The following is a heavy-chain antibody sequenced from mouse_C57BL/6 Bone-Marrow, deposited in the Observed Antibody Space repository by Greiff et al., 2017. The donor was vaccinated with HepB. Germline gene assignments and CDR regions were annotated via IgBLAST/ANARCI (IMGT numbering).Heavy chain of an antibody. J-gene: IGHJ1*03. D-gene: IGHD1-1*01. Sequence: EVKVEESGGGLVQPGGSLKLSCAASGFTFSDYGMAWVRQAPRKGPEWVAFISNLAYSIYYADTVTGRFTISRENAKNTLYLERSSLRSEDTARYYCARGGGSSPYWYFDVWGTGTTVTVSS. CDR1: GFTFSDYG. CDR2: ISNLAYSI. V-gene: IGHV5-15*04. CDR3: ARGGGSSPYWYFDV.